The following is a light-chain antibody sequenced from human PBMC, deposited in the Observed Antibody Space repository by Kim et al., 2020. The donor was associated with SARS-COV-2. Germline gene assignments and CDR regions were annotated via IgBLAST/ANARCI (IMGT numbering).Light chain of an antibody. CDR1: SSDIGGYNY. CDR3: SSYAGSNNFGV. CDR2: EVN. V-gene: IGLV2-8*01. Sequence: QSVTIACTGTSSDIGGYNYVSWYQQHPGKAPKLIILEVNKWPSGFPNRFSGSKAGNTASLTVSGLQAEDEAEYYCSSYAGSNNFGVFGTGTKVTVL. J-gene: IGLJ1*01.